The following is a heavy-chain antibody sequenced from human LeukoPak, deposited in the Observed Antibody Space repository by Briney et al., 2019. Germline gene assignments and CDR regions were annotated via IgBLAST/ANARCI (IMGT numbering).Heavy chain of an antibody. CDR3: ARSIAVAVFDY. CDR1: GGSISSFY. J-gene: IGHJ4*02. CDR2: IYYSGST. V-gene: IGHV4-59*12. D-gene: IGHD6-19*01. Sequence: SETLSLTCSVSGGSISSFYWSWIRQPPGKGLEWIGYIYYSGSTNYNPSLKSRVIISVDTSKNQFSLRLSSVTAADTAVYYCARSIAVAVFDYWGQGTLVTVSS.